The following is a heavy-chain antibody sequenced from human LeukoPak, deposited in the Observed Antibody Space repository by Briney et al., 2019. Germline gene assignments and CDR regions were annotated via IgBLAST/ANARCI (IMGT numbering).Heavy chain of an antibody. J-gene: IGHJ4*02. CDR1: GFTFSSYA. CDR3: AKAKRRVPAASPTFDY. CDR2: ISGSGGST. V-gene: IGHV3-23*01. D-gene: IGHD2-2*01. Sequence: GGSLRLSCAAAGFTFSSYAMSWARQAPGKGLEWVSAISGSGGSTYYADSVKGRFTISRDNSKNTLYLEMNSLRAEDTPVYYCAKAKRRVPAASPTFDYWGQGTLVTVSS.